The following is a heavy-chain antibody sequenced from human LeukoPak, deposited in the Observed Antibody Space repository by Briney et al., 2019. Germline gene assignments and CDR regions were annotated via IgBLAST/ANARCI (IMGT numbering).Heavy chain of an antibody. CDR1: GFTFRSYA. CDR2: ISYDGSNK. J-gene: IGHJ4*02. CDR3: ARSAVPAAMPDDS. V-gene: IGHV3-30-3*01. D-gene: IGHD2-2*01. Sequence: GGSLRLSCAASGFTFRSYAMHWVRQAPGKGLEWVAVISYDGSNKYYADPVKGRFTISRDNSKNTLYLQMDSLRAEDTAVYYCARSAVPAAMPDDSWGQGTLVTVSS.